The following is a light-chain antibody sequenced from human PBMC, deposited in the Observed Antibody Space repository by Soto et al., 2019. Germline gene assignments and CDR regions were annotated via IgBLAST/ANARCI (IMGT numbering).Light chain of an antibody. J-gene: IGKJ1*01. Sequence: DIQTTQSPSSLSASVGDRVTITCRASQSISSYLNWYQQKPGKAPKLLIYAASSLQSGVPSRFSGSGSGTDFTLTISSLQPEDFATYYCQQSYSTLWTLGQGTKVDIK. CDR2: AAS. V-gene: IGKV1-39*01. CDR3: QQSYSTLWT. CDR1: QSISSY.